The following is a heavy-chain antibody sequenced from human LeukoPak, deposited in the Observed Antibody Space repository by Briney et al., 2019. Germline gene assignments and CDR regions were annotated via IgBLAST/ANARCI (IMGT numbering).Heavy chain of an antibody. D-gene: IGHD3-16*02. Sequence: SETLSLTCAVYGGSFSGYYWSWIRQPPGKGLEWIGEINHSGSTNYNPSLKSRVTISVDTSKNQFSLKLSSVTAADTAVYYCARGFPDKVWGNSRPTARYFQHGRQGTLVTVSS. CDR1: GGSFSGYY. CDR3: ARGFPDKVWGNSRPTARYFQH. CDR2: INHSGST. V-gene: IGHV4-34*01. J-gene: IGHJ1*01.